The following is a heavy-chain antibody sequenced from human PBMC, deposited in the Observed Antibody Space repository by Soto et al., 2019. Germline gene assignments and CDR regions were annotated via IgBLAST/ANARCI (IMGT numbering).Heavy chain of an antibody. CDR3: ARGGTVLNLFDY. J-gene: IGHJ4*02. CDR2: IYYSGTT. Sequence: SETLSLTCTVSGGSMSSYYWSWIRQPPGMGLEWIGYIYYSGTTNYNPSLKSRVTISVDTSKNQFSLQLSSVTPADTAVYYCARGGTVLNLFDYWGQGTLVPVSS. CDR1: GGSMSSYY. D-gene: IGHD4-17*01. V-gene: IGHV4-59*01.